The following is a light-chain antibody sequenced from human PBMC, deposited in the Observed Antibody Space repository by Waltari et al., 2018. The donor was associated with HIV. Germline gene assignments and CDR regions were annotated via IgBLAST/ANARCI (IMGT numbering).Light chain of an antibody. CDR1: SDPLIANYY. CDR3: VLSMSGGIWV. CDR2: NTN. Sequence: QPGLTQEPPLPWCPVGPLTLTCGLISDPLIANYYPSWYQLTPGQTPLTLIYNTNIRSSGVPDRFSGSILGNKAALTITGAQADDESEYCCVLSMSGGIWVFGGGTRLTVL. J-gene: IGLJ3*02. V-gene: IGLV8-61*01.